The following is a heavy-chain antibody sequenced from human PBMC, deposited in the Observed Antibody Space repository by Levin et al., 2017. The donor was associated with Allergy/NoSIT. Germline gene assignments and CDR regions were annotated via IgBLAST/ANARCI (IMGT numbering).Heavy chain of an antibody. CDR3: ARDNIGLPDAFDI. Sequence: PGGSLRLSCAASGFTFDDYAMHWVRQAPGKGLEWVSGISWNSGSICYADSVKGRFTISRDNAKNSLYLQMNSLRTEDTALYYCARDNIGLPDAFDIWGIGTMVIVSS. D-gene: IGHD3-10*01. V-gene: IGHV3-9*01. CDR2: ISWNSGSI. J-gene: IGHJ3*02. CDR1: GFTFDDYA.